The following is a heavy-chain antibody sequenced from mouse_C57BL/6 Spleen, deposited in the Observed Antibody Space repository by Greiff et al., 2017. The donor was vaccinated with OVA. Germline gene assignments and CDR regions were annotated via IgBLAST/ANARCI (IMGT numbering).Heavy chain of an antibody. CDR3: TSPAQDYFDD. CDR1: GYTFTSYW. D-gene: IGHD3-2*02. CDR2: IYPGNSDT. J-gene: IGHJ2*01. V-gene: IGHV1-5*01. Sequence: VQLQQSGTVLARPGASVKMSCKTSGYTFTSYWMHWVKQRPGQGLAWIGAIYPGNSDTSYNQKIKGKAKLTAVTSASTAYMELSSLTNEDSAVYYCTSPAQDYFDDWGQGTTRTVSS.